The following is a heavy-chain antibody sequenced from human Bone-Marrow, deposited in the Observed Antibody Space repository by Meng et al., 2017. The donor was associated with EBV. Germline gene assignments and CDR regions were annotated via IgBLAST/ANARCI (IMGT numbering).Heavy chain of an antibody. CDR1: GGSFSGYY. V-gene: IGHV4-34*01. Sequence: QVQLQQWGEGLLKPSETLSLTCAVYGGSFSGYYWSWIRQPPGKGLEWIGEINHSGSTNYNPSLKSRVTISVDTSKNQFSLKLSSVTAADTAVYYCARGGIFGVAIFDYWGQGTLVTVSS. D-gene: IGHD3-3*01. J-gene: IGHJ4*02. CDR2: INHSGST. CDR3: ARGGIFGVAIFDY.